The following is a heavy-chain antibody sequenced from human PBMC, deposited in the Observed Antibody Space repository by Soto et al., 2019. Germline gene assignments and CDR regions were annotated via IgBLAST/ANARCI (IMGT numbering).Heavy chain of an antibody. CDR3: ARETPERYCSGGSCYSGNWFDP. CDR1: GGTFSSYA. Sequence: QVQLVQSGAEVKKPGSSVKVSCKASGGTFSSYAISWVRQAPGQGLEWMGGIIPIFGTANYAQKFQGRVTITADEYTSTAYMELSSLRTEDTAVYYFARETPERYCSGGSCYSGNWFDPWGQGPLVTVSS. J-gene: IGHJ5*02. D-gene: IGHD2-15*01. CDR2: IIPIFGTA. V-gene: IGHV1-69*12.